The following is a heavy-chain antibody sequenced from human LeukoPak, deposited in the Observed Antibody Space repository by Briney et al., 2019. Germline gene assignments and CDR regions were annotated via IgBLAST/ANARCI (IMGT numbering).Heavy chain of an antibody. Sequence: GEALKISCKGSGDSFTSYWIGWVRQMPGKSLEWMGIIYPGDSDTRYSPTFQGQVTISADKSISTAYLQWSSLKASDTAMYYCAILPGSYLPWEYWGQGTLVTVSS. CDR2: IYPGDSDT. D-gene: IGHD1-26*01. J-gene: IGHJ4*02. V-gene: IGHV5-51*01. CDR3: AILPGSYLPWEY. CDR1: GDSFTSYW.